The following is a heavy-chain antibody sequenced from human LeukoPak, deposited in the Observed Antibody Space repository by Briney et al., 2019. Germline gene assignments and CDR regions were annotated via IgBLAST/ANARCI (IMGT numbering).Heavy chain of an antibody. CDR3: ARRGGGSWYYFDY. CDR1: VDPISISSSY. CDR2: IYYSGST. D-gene: IGHD2-15*01. Sequence: SETLSLTCSVSVDPISISSSYWHRIRQPPGKGLEWIGNIYYSGSTNYNASLKSRVTISVDTSKNQFSLKRSSVTAAETALYYCARRGGGSWYYFDYWGQGTLVTVSS. J-gene: IGHJ4*02. V-gene: IGHV4-39*01.